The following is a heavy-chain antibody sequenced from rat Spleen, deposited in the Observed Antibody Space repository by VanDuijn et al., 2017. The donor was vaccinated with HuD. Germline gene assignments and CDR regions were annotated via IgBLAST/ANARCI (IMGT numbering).Heavy chain of an antibody. V-gene: IGHV3-4*01. Sequence: EIQLQESGPGLVKPSQSLSLTCSVTGYTITSGYDWSWIRKFPGNKMEWMGYLTYSCRTKYNPSLKSRISITRDTSKNQFLLQLNSVTTEDTATYYCARKAIRGFDYWGQGVMVTVSS. CDR3: ARKAIRGFDY. CDR2: LTYSCRT. J-gene: IGHJ2*01. CDR1: GYTITSGY. D-gene: IGHD4-3*01.